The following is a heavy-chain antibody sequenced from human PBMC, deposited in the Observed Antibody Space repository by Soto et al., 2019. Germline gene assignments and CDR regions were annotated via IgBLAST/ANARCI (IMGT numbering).Heavy chain of an antibody. CDR1: GDSFTSYW. CDR3: GSNDFWSGYLGPDDAFDI. J-gene: IGHJ3*02. D-gene: IGHD3-3*01. CDR2: IDPSDSYT. V-gene: IGHV5-10-1*01. Sequence: GESLKISCKGSGDSFTSYWISWVRQMPGKGLEWMGRIDPSDSYTNYSPSFQGHVTISADKSISTAYLQWSSLKASDTAMYYCGSNDFWSGYLGPDDAFDIWGQGTMVTVSS.